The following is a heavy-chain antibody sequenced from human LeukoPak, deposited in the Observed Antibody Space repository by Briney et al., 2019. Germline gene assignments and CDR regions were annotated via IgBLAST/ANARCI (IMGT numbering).Heavy chain of an antibody. J-gene: IGHJ4*02. D-gene: IGHD2-8*01. CDR2: ISGSSGST. Sequence: GGSLRLSCAASGFTVSNYAMGWVRQAPEKGLEWVSGISGSSGSTYYADSVKGRFTISTDNSKNTLYLQMNSLRAEDTAVYYCAKTLVLMVYAPFGYWGQGTLVTVSS. CDR1: GFTVSNYA. V-gene: IGHV3-23*01. CDR3: AKTLVLMVYAPFGY.